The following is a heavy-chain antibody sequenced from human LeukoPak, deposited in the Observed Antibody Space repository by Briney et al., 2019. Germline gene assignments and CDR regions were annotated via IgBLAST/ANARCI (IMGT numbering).Heavy chain of an antibody. CDR1: GGSISSGGYS. J-gene: IGHJ6*03. D-gene: IGHD3-22*01. CDR2: ISYGGSP. CDR3: ARDYDRSGGSYYYYMDV. Sequence: KSSETLSLTCTVSGGSISSGGYSWNWIRQPPGKGLEWIGFISYGGSPHYNPSLKSRFTISLDTSKRQFSLKLSSVTAADTAVYYCARDYDRSGGSYYYYMDVWGRGTTVTVSS. V-gene: IGHV4-30-4*08.